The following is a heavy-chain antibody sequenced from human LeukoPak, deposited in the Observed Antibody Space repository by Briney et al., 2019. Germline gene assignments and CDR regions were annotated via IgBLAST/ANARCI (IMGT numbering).Heavy chain of an antibody. V-gene: IGHV4-30-2*01. CDR3: ARLNRGDITIFGVVGLDNWFDP. D-gene: IGHD3-3*01. Sequence: KTSEALSLTCTVSGGSISSGGYYWSWIRQPPGKGLEWIGYIYHSGSTYYNPSLKSRVTISVDRSKNQFSLKLSSVTAADTAVYYCARLNRGDITIFGVVGLDNWFDPWGQGTLVTVSS. CDR2: IYHSGST. J-gene: IGHJ5*02. CDR1: GGSISSGGYY.